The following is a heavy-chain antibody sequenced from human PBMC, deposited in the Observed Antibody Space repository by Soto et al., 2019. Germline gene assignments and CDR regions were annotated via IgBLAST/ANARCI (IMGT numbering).Heavy chain of an antibody. V-gene: IGHV1-3*01. CDR2: INAGNGNT. D-gene: IGHD2-2*01. Sequence: ASVKVSCKASGYTFTSYAMHWVRQAPGQRLEWMGWINAGNGNTKYSQKFQGRVTITRDTSASTAYMELSSLRSEDTAVYYCARPGVQDCSSTSCSCFEYGGQG. CDR3: ARPGVQDCSSTSCSCFEY. CDR1: GYTFTSYA. J-gene: IGHJ4*02.